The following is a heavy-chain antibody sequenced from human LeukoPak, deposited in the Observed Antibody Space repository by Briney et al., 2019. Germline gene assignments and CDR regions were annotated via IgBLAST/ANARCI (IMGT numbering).Heavy chain of an antibody. V-gene: IGHV3-21*01. CDR1: GFTFSSHS. D-gene: IGHD3-3*01. CDR3: ARERAIILFGAFDI. CDR2: ISSSSNYI. J-gene: IGHJ3*02. Sequence: GGSLRLSCAASGFTFSSHSMNWVRQAPGKGLEWVSSISSSSNYIYYADSVKGRFTISRDNAKNSLYLQMNSLRAEDTAVYYCARERAIILFGAFDIWGQGTMVTVYS.